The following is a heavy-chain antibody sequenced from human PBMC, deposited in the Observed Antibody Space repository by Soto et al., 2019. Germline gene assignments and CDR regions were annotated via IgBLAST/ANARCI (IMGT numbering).Heavy chain of an antibody. Sequence: QVPLVESGGGVVQPGRSLRLSCAASGFTFSSYGMHWVRQAPGKGLEWVAVISYDGSNKYYADSVKGRFTISRDNSKNTLYLQMNSLRAEDTAVYYCAKESPTSYGMDVWGQGTTVTVSS. CDR1: GFTFSSYG. J-gene: IGHJ6*02. CDR2: ISYDGSNK. CDR3: AKESPTSYGMDV. V-gene: IGHV3-30*18.